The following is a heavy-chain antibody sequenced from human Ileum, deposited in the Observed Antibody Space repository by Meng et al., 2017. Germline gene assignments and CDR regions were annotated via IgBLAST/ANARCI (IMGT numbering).Heavy chain of an antibody. J-gene: IGHJ4*02. V-gene: IGHV3-53*02. Sequence: EVDLVETGGGLIQPGGSQRLSCAASGFIVSRTFMAWVRQAPGKGLEWVSIIHSGGNTYYADSVKGRFTISRDNSKNTVYLQMNSLRAEDTAIYYCASGHLDYWGQGTLVTVSS. CDR2: IHSGGNT. CDR1: GFIVSRTF. CDR3: ASGHLDY.